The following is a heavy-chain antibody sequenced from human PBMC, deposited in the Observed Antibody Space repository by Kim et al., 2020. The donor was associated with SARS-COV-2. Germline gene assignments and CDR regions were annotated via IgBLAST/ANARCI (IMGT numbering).Heavy chain of an antibody. V-gene: IGHV3-23*03. CDR1: GFTFSSYA. Sequence: GGSLRLSCAASGFTFSSYAMSWVRQAPGKGLEWVSVIYSGGSSTYYADSVKGRFTISRDNSKNTLYLQMNSLRAEDTAVYYCAKDEGVGVDTAVNWFDPWGQGTLVTVSS. CDR3: AKDEGVGVDTAVNWFDP. D-gene: IGHD5-18*01. J-gene: IGHJ5*02. CDR2: IYSGGSST.